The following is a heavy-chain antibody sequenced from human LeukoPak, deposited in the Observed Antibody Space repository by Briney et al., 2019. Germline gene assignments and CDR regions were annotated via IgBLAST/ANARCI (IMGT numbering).Heavy chain of an antibody. D-gene: IGHD2-8*02. Sequence: HAGGSLRLSCAASGFTFSTFAMIWVLQPPGKGLEWVSSIFPSGGEIHYADSVRGRFTISRDNSKSTLSLQMNSLRAEDTAIYYCATYRQVLLPFESWGQGTLVTVSS. CDR2: IFPSGGEI. J-gene: IGHJ4*02. V-gene: IGHV3-23*01. CDR1: GFTFSTFA. CDR3: ATYRQVLLPFES.